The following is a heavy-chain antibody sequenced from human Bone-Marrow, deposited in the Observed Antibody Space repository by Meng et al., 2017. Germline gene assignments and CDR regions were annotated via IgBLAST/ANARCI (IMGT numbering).Heavy chain of an antibody. CDR1: GYTFTSYA. CDR3: ARGMILRAVAGIGLTPQSAYYFDY. Sequence: SVKVSCKASGYTFTSYAMNWVRQAPGQGLEWMGGIIPIFGTANYAQKFQGRVTITTDESTSTAYMELSSLRSEDTAVYYCARGMILRAVAGIGLTPQSAYYFDYWGQGTLVTVSS. V-gene: IGHV1-69*05. J-gene: IGHJ4*02. CDR2: IIPIFGTA. D-gene: IGHD6-19*01.